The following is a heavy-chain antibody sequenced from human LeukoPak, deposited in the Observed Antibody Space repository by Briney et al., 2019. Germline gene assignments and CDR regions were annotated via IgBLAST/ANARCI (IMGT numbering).Heavy chain of an antibody. CDR1: GFTFSSYG. Sequence: PGRSLRLSCAASGFTFSSYGMHWVRQAPGKGLEWVSYISSSGSTIYYADSVKGRFTISRDNAKNSLYLQMNSLRAEDTAVYYCARDGDSSGYYYLTYYYYGMDVWGQGTTVTVSS. D-gene: IGHD3-22*01. CDR3: ARDGDSSGYYYLTYYYYGMDV. CDR2: ISSSGSTI. V-gene: IGHV3-48*04. J-gene: IGHJ6*02.